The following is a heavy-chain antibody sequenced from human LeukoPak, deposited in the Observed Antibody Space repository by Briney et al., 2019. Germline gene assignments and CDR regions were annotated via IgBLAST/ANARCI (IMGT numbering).Heavy chain of an antibody. Sequence: GGSLRLSCAASGFTFSSYWMNWARQAPGKGLEWVASINHNGNVNYYVDSVKGRFTISRDNAKNSLYLQMSNLRAEDTAVYFCARSPPDRASGLFDYWGQGTLVTVSS. V-gene: IGHV3-7*03. CDR1: GFTFSSYW. CDR3: ARSPPDRASGLFDY. CDR2: INHNGNVN. J-gene: IGHJ4*02. D-gene: IGHD1-14*01.